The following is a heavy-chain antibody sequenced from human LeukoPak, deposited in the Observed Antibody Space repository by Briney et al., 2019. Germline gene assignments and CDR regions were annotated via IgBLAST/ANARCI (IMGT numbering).Heavy chain of an antibody. V-gene: IGHV3-7*01. CDR3: ASIGYSSSWYGDPDY. D-gene: IGHD6-13*01. J-gene: IGHJ4*02. Sequence: GGSLRLSCAASGFTFRSYWMGWVRQAPGKGLEWVANIKQDGSEKYYVDSVKGRFTISRDNAKNSLYLQMNSLRAEDTAVYYCASIGYSSSWYGDPDYWGQGTLVTVSS. CDR1: GFTFRSYW. CDR2: IKQDGSEK.